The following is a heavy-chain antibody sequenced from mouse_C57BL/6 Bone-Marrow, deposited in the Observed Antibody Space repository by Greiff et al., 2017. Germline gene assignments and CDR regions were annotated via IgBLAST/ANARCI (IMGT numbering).Heavy chain of an antibody. V-gene: IGHV1-75*01. CDR3: ARRGSGDY. CDR2: IFPGSGST. J-gene: IGHJ2*01. CDR1: GYTFTDYN. Sequence: QVQLLQSGPELVKPGASVKISCKASGYTFTDYNINWVKQRPGQGLEWIGWIFPGSGSTYYNETLMGKATLTVDKSSSTAYMLLRSLTSEDSAVYFCARRGSGDYWGQGTTLTVSS. D-gene: IGHD3-2*02.